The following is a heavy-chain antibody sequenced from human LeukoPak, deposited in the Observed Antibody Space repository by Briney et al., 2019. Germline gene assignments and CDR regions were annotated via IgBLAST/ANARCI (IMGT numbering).Heavy chain of an antibody. V-gene: IGHV3-23*01. Sequence: GGSLRLSCAASGFTFSSYAMSWVRQAPRKGLEWVSAISGSGGSTYYADSVKGRFTISRDNSKNTIYLQMNSLRGDDTAIYYCAKAYTRSWYAAFDFWGQGTMVTISS. CDR2: ISGSGGST. CDR3: AKAYTRSWYAAFDF. D-gene: IGHD6-13*01. CDR1: GFTFSSYA. J-gene: IGHJ3*01.